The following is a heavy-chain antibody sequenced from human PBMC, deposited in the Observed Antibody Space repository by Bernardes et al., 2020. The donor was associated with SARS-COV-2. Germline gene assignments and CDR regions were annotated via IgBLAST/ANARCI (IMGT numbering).Heavy chain of an antibody. CDR1: GDTFSDYW. CDR3: ARGGRNGYNYNLNY. J-gene: IGHJ4*02. Sequence: GGSLRLSCVVSGDTFSDYWMHWVRQAPGKGLVWVSRINMDGSRRNYVDSVKGRFTISRDNARNTVYLQMNSLRVEDTAVYYCARGGRNGYNYNLNYWGQGTLVPASS. CDR2: INMDGSRR. V-gene: IGHV3-74*01. D-gene: IGHD5-12*01.